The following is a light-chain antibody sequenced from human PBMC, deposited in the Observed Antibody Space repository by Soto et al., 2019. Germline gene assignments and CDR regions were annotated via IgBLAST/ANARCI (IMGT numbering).Light chain of an antibody. V-gene: IGLV2-14*03. CDR3: STYTTTSTLV. CDR1: SSDIGGYNY. CDR2: DVS. Sequence: QSVLTQPASVSGSPGQSITISCTGASSDIGGYNYVSWYQQHPGKAPKLMIYDVSDRPSGVSSRFSGSKSGNTASLTISGLQAEDGADYYCSTYTTTSTLVFGGGTKVTVL. J-gene: IGLJ2*01.